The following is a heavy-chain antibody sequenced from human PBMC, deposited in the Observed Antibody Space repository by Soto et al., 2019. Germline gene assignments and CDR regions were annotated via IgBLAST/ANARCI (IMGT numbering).Heavy chain of an antibody. CDR2: ISAYNGNT. V-gene: IGHV1-18*01. CDR1: GYTFTSYG. D-gene: IGHD2-15*01. CDR3: ARGYCSGGSCYWGLDYYGMDV. J-gene: IGHJ6*02. Sequence: ASVKVSCKASGYTFTSYGISWVRQAPGQGLEWMGWISAYNGNTNYAQKLQGRVTMTTDTSTSTAYMELRSLRSDDTAVYYCARGYCSGGSCYWGLDYYGMDVWGQGTTVTVS.